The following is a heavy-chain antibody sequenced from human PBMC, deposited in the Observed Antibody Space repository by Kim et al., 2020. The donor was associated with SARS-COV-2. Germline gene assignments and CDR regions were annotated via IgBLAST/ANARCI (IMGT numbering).Heavy chain of an antibody. CDR1: GFTFSRYV. CDR3: AKDPEGYSSGWYPYYFQY. J-gene: IGHJ4*02. Sequence: GGSLRLSCTASGFTFSRYVMSWVRQAPGKGLEWVSGISGSGTDTYYADSVRGRFTISRDNSDNTLILKMNSLRAEDTAIYYCAKDPEGYSSGWYPYYFQYWGQGTLITVSS. CDR2: ISGSGTDT. D-gene: IGHD6-19*01. V-gene: IGHV3-23*01.